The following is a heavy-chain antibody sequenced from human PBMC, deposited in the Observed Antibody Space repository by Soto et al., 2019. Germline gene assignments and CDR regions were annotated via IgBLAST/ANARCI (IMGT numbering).Heavy chain of an antibody. Sequence: GSLRLSCATSGFTFSSYSMNWVRQAPGKGLEWVSYISSSSSTIYYADSVKGRFTISRDNAKNSLYLQMNSLRDEDTAVYYCARDMSGVGYDFWSGYTKDYYYGMDVWGQGTTVTVSS. CDR3: ARDMSGVGYDFWSGYTKDYYYGMDV. V-gene: IGHV3-48*02. J-gene: IGHJ6*02. D-gene: IGHD3-3*01. CDR1: GFTFSSYS. CDR2: ISSSSSTI.